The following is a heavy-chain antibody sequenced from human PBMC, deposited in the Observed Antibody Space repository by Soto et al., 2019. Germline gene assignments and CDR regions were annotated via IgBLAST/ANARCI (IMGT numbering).Heavy chain of an antibody. CDR2: INPNSGVT. V-gene: IGHV1-2*02. CDR3: ARVVAVAGNFEY. D-gene: IGHD6-19*01. Sequence: VASVKVSCKASGYIFTGQYIHWVRQAPGQGLEWMGWINPNSGVTNYAQKFQGRVTMTRDTSISTAYMELSRLRSDDTAVYYCARVVAVAGNFEYWGQGTLVTVSS. J-gene: IGHJ4*02. CDR1: GYIFTGQY.